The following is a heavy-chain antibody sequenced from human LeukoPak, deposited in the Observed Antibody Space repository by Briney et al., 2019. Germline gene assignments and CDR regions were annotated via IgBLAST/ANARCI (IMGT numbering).Heavy chain of an antibody. CDR2: IKSKTDGGTT. CDR3: TTVSPGGLWGSYRTNYYFDY. V-gene: IGHV3-15*01. D-gene: IGHD3-16*02. Sequence: GGSLRLSCAASGFTFTNAWMSWVRQAPGKGLEWVGRIKSKTDGGTTDYAAPVKGRFTISRDDSKNTLYLQMNSLKTEDTAVYYCTTVSPGGLWGSYRTNYYFDYWGQGTLVTVSS. CDR1: GFTFTNAW. J-gene: IGHJ4*02.